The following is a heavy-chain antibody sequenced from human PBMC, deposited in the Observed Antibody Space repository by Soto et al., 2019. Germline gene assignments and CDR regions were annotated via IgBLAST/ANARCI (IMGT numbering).Heavy chain of an antibody. CDR3: ARDTWVAAVTGMMRI. CDR1: GYLLTAYS. Sequence: ASVKVSCKASGYLLTAYSMHWVRLAPGQGLEWMGVVNPSGGSTKYAQNFQGRVTMTRDTSTTTIYMELSSLRSDDTAIYYCARDTWVAAVTGMMRIWGQGTMVTVSS. J-gene: IGHJ3*02. D-gene: IGHD6-13*01. CDR2: VNPSGGST. V-gene: IGHV1-46*01.